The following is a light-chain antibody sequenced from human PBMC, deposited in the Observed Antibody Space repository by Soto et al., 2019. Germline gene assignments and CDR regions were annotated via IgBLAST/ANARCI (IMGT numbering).Light chain of an antibody. CDR3: QQYNNWPPIT. CDR1: QSVSSY. J-gene: IGKJ5*01. Sequence: EIVLTQSPATLSLSPGERATLSCRASQSVSSYLAWYQQKPGQAPRLLIYGASSRATDIPDRFSGSGSGTDFTLTISRLEPEDFAVYYCQQYNNWPPITFGQGTRLENK. CDR2: GAS. V-gene: IGKV3-11*01.